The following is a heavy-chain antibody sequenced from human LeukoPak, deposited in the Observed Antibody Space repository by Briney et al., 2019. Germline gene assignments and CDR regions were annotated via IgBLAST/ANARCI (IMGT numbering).Heavy chain of an antibody. J-gene: IGHJ4*02. CDR2: IKRDGSEK. D-gene: IGHD1-1*01. V-gene: IGHV3-7*01. Sequence: GGSLRLSCAASGFTFSSYWMSWVRQAPGKGLEWVANIKRDGSEKYYVDSVKGRFTISRDNAKNSLYLQMNSLRAEDTAVYYCARRLLEVRRYYFDYWGQGTLVTVSS. CDR1: GFTFSSYW. CDR3: ARRLLEVRRYYFDY.